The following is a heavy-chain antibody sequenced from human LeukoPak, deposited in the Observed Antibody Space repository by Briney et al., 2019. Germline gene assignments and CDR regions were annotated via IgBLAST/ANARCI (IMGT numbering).Heavy chain of an antibody. J-gene: IGHJ5*02. CDR2: IDHSRRA. CDR3: ARVKYDYDSSRFDP. Sequence: PSETLSLTCAVYGGSFSNYYWSWIRQPLGKGLEWIGEIDHSRRANYNPSLKSRVTISVNTSKYQFSLKLTSVTAADTAVYYCARVKYDYDSSRFDPWGQGTLVTVSS. CDR1: GGSFSNYY. V-gene: IGHV4-34*01. D-gene: IGHD3-22*01.